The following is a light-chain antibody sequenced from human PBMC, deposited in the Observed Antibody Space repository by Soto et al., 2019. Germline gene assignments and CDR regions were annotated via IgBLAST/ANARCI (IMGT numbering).Light chain of an antibody. J-gene: IGLJ3*02. V-gene: IGLV2-14*01. CDR2: DVS. Sequence: QSALTQPASVSGSARQSITISCTGTSSDVGGYNYVSWYQQHPGKAPKLMIYDVSNRPSGVSNRFSGSKSGNTASLTISGLQAEDEADYYCSSYTSSSTLVVFGGGTKVTVL. CDR1: SSDVGGYNY. CDR3: SSYTSSSTLVV.